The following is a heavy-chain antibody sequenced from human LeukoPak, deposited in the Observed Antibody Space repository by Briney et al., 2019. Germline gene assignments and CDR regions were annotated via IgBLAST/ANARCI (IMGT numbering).Heavy chain of an antibody. D-gene: IGHD5-18*01. CDR3: ARDGGYSYGYNWFDP. Sequence: GASGKVSCKASGYTFTGYYMHWGRQAPGQGLEWRGGINPNSGGTNYAQKFQGRVTMTRDTSISTAYMELSRLRSDDTAVYYCARDGGYSYGYNWFDPWGQGTLVTVSS. CDR2: INPNSGGT. J-gene: IGHJ5*02. V-gene: IGHV1-2*02. CDR1: GYTFTGYY.